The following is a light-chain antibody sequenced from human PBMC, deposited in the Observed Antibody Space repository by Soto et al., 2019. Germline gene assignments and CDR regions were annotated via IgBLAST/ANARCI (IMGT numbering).Light chain of an antibody. CDR1: QGISRW. CDR2: EAS. V-gene: IGKV1-5*03. J-gene: IGKJ1*01. CDR3: HQYDTYSWT. Sequence: DIPMTQSPSTLSASVGDTVTITCRAGQGISRWLAWYQQKPGRAPNLLIYEASTLESGVPSRFSGSGSGTEFTLTISSLHPDDFATYYCHQYDTYSWTLGQGTKVEIK.